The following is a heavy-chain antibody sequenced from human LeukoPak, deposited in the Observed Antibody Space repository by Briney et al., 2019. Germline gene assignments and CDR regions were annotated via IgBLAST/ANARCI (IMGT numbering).Heavy chain of an antibody. Sequence: SVKVSCKASGYTFTSYAIGWVRQAPGQGLEWMGGITPIFGTANYAQKFQGRVTITTDESTSTAYMELSSLRSEDTAVYYCASPRRRCSSTSCYLRFHYWGQGTLVTVSS. CDR1: GYTFTSYA. CDR2: ITPIFGTA. D-gene: IGHD2-2*01. CDR3: ASPRRRCSSTSCYLRFHY. J-gene: IGHJ4*02. V-gene: IGHV1-69*05.